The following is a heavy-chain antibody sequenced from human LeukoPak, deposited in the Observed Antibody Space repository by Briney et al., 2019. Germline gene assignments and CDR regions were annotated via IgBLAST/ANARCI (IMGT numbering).Heavy chain of an antibody. CDR3: AKDRGRTSDYYYYGMDV. CDR1: GFTVSSNY. V-gene: IGHV3-30*18. D-gene: IGHD1/OR15-1a*01. J-gene: IGHJ6*02. Sequence: GGSLRLSCAASGFTVSSNYMSWVRQAPGKGLEWVAVISYDGSNKYYADSVKGRFTISRDNSKNTLYLQMNSLRAEDTAVYYCAKDRGRTSDYYYYGMDVWGQGTTVTVSS. CDR2: ISYDGSNK.